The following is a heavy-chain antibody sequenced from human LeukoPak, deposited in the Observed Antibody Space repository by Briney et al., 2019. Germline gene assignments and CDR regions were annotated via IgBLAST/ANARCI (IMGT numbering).Heavy chain of an antibody. V-gene: IGHV3-30*03. Sequence: QAGGSLTLSCAASGFTFSSYGMHWVRQAPGKGLEWVAVISYDGSNKYYADSVKGRFTISRDNAKNSLYLQMSNLRAEDTAVYFCARGGGLDVWGQGATVTVSS. CDR1: GFTFSSYG. J-gene: IGHJ6*02. CDR2: ISYDGSNK. D-gene: IGHD3-16*01. CDR3: ARGGGLDV.